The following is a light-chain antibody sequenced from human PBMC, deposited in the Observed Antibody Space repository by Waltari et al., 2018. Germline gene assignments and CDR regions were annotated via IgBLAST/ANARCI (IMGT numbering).Light chain of an antibody. CDR2: KDS. V-gene: IGLV3-27*01. CDR1: VLAKKY. CDR3: YSDADNNRV. Sequence: SYELTQPSSVSVSPGQTARITCSGDVLAKKYARWFQQKPGQAPVLVIYKDSERPSGIPGRFSGSSSGTTVTLTIRGAQVEDEADYYCYSDADNNRVFGGGTKLTVL. J-gene: IGLJ3*02.